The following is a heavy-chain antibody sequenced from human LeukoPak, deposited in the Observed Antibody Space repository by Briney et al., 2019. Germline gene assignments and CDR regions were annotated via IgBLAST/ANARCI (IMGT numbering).Heavy chain of an antibody. V-gene: IGHV3-23*01. Sequence: GGSLRLSCAASGFTFSTYSMSWVRQAPGKGLEWVSAISGSGHSTYYADSVKGRFTISRDNSKNTLYLQMNSLRAEDTAVYYCAKRRYYDILTGSDLIDYWGQGTLVTVSS. CDR3: AKRRYYDILTGSDLIDY. D-gene: IGHD3-9*01. CDR1: GFTFSTYS. J-gene: IGHJ4*02. CDR2: ISGSGHST.